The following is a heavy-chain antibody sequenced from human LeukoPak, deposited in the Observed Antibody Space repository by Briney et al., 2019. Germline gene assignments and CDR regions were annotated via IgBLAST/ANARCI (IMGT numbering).Heavy chain of an antibody. Sequence: KPSEPLSLPCPVSGGSISSYYWSGIRQPPGKGLEWIGYIFYSGSTTYKPSLKSPGTMSVDTSKSHCSLKLSSVTAADTAVYCWERGGWQAAGGRVGPVVAFDVGGQGTMVTV. CDR1: GGSISSYY. CDR2: IFYSGST. CDR3: ERGGWQAAGGRVGPVVAFDV. D-gene: IGHD2-15*01. J-gene: IGHJ3*01. V-gene: IGHV4-59*01.